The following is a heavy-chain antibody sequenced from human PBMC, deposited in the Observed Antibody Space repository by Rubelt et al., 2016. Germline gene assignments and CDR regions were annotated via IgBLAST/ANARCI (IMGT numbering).Heavy chain of an antibody. CDR3: ARDLRVGSSDRHHYYYGMDV. Sequence: QVQLQESGPGLVKPSQTLSLTCTVSGGSISSGGYYWSWIRQHPGKGLECIGYIYYSGSPYYNPSLKSRVTILVDTSKNQFSLKVSSVTAADTAVYYCARDLRVGSSDRHHYYYGMDVWGQGTTVTVSS. J-gene: IGHJ6*02. CDR1: GGSISSGGYY. V-gene: IGHV4-31*03. D-gene: IGHD6-6*01. CDR2: IYYSGSP.